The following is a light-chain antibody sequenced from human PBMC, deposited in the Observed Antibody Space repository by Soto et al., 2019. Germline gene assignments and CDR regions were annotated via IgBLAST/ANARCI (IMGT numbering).Light chain of an antibody. Sequence: QSALTQPASVSGSPGQSITISCTGTSSDVGSYNLVSWYQQHPGKAPKLMIYEGSKRPSGVSNRFSGSKSGNTASLTISGLQAEDEADYYCCSYAVFVVFGGGTQLTVL. CDR1: SSDVGSYNL. V-gene: IGLV2-23*01. CDR3: CSYAVFVV. CDR2: EGS. J-gene: IGLJ2*01.